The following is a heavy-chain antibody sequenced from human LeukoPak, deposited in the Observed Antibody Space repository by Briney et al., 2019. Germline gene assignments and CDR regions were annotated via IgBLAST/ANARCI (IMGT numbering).Heavy chain of an antibody. Sequence: PSETLSLTCAVSGGSISSGGYSWSWIRQPPGKGLEWIGYIYHSGSTYYNPSLKSRVTISVDRSKNQFSLKLSSVTAADTAVYYCARLITMVRGVIGGAFDIWGQGTMVTVSS. J-gene: IGHJ3*02. CDR3: ARLITMVRGVIGGAFDI. CDR2: IYHSGST. V-gene: IGHV4-30-2*01. CDR1: GGSISSGGYS. D-gene: IGHD3-10*01.